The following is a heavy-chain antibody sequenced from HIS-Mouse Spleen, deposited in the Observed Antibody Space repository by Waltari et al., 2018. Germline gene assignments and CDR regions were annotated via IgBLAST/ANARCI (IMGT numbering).Heavy chain of an antibody. D-gene: IGHD7-27*01. Sequence: QVQLVQSGAEVKKPGASVKVSCKASGYTFTGYYMHWVRPAPGQGLEWMGWINPNSGGTNYAQKFQGRVTMTRDTSISTAYMELSRLRSDDTAVYYCARAEMTNWGTGAFDIWGQGTMVTVSS. V-gene: IGHV1-2*02. CDR1: GYTFTGYY. CDR3: ARAEMTNWGTGAFDI. J-gene: IGHJ3*02. CDR2: INPNSGGT.